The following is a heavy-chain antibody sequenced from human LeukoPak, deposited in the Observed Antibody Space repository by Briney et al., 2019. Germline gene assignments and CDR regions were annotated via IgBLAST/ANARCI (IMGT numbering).Heavy chain of an antibody. J-gene: IGHJ4*02. Sequence: PSETLSLTCTVSGGSISSGDYSWSWIRQPPGKGLEWIGYIYYSGSTYYNPSLKSRVTISVDTSKNQFSLKLSSVTAADTAVYHCAREARRGIQLWFDYWGQGTLVTVSS. V-gene: IGHV4-30-4*01. CDR1: GGSISSGDYS. D-gene: IGHD5-18*01. CDR3: AREARRGIQLWFDY. CDR2: IYYSGST.